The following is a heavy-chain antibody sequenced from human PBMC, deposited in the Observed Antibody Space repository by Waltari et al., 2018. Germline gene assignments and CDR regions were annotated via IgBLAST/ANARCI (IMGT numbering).Heavy chain of an antibody. V-gene: IGHV4-38-2*02. CDR1: GSSISSGYS. J-gene: IGHJ5*02. CDR3: ARDRKNYDFWGGAGLFDP. Sequence: QVQLQESGPGLVKPSETLSLTCTVSGSSISSGYSWGWIRQPPGKGLEWIGRVHQSGSTYYNPSLKSRFTISVDTSKNQFSLKLSSVTAADTAVYYCARDRKNYDFWGGAGLFDPWGQGTLVTVSS. CDR2: VHQSGST. D-gene: IGHD3-3*01.